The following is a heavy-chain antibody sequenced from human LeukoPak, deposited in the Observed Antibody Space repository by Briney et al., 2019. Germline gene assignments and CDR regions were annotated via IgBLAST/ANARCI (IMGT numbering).Heavy chain of an antibody. D-gene: IGHD3-3*01. CDR3: ARDPSPYDFWSGYYPLDYYMDV. J-gene: IGHJ6*03. V-gene: IGHV1-18*01. Sequence: ASVKVSCKASGFTFTTYAISWVRHAPGQGLEWMGWISAYNGNTNYAQKFQGRVTMTTDTSTTTAYMELRSLRSDDTAVYYCARDPSPYDFWSGYYPLDYYMDVWGKGTTVTVSS. CDR1: GFTFTTYA. CDR2: ISAYNGNT.